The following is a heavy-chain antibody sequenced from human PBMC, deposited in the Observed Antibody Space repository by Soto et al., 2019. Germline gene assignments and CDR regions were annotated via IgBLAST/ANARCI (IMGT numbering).Heavy chain of an antibody. J-gene: IGHJ6*02. CDR2: IRSKANSYAT. D-gene: IGHD4-4*01. V-gene: IGHV3-73*02. CDR1: GFTFSGSA. CDR3: TRHKSVTDGYSYYYYGMGV. Sequence: EVQLVESGGGLVQPGGSLKLSCAASGFTFSGSAMHWVRQASGKGLEWVGRIRSKANSYATAYAASVKGRFTISSEDSKNQAYLQKHSLKADDTAVYYCTRHKSVTDGYSYYYYGMGVWGQGTTVTGSS.